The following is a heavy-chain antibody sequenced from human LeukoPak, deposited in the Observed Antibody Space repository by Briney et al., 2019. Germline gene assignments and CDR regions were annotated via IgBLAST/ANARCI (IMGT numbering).Heavy chain of an antibody. J-gene: IGHJ4*02. CDR1: GFTFSSYS. CDR3: VKRRDGYFDY. D-gene: IGHD5-24*01. Sequence: GGSLRLSCSASGFTFSSYSMYWVRQAPGKGLEYVSAISSNGGSAYYADSVKGRVTVSRDNSKNTLYLQMSSLRDEDTAVYYCVKRRDGYFDYWGQGTLVTVSA. CDR2: ISSNGGSA. V-gene: IGHV3-64D*09.